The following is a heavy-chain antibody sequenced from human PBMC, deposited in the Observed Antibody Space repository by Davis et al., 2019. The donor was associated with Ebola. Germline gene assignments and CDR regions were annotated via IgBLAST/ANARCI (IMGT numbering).Heavy chain of an antibody. CDR2: ISGSGSTI. CDR3: ARGTWLGS. Sequence: GESLKISCAASGFTFGSYAMSWVRQAPGKGLEWVSVISGSGSTIYYADSVKGRFTISRDNAKNSLYLQMNNLRAEDTAVYYCARGTWLGSWGQGTLVTVSS. CDR1: GFTFGSYA. J-gene: IGHJ5*02. D-gene: IGHD3-10*01. V-gene: IGHV3-48*04.